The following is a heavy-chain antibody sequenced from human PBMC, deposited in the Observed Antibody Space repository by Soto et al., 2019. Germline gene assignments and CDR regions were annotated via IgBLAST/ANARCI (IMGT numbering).Heavy chain of an antibody. CDR3: ARTSSNWFSFDY. V-gene: IGHV3-48*02. J-gene: IGHJ4*02. D-gene: IGHD6-13*01. CDR1: GFIFSTYN. Sequence: DVQLVESGGGLIQPGGSLRLSCAASGFIFSTYNMNWVRQAPGKGLEWVSYISSGSGTIYYADSVKGRFTTSRDNAKNSLYLQMNSLRDEDTAVYYCARTSSNWFSFDYWGQGTLVTVSS. CDR2: ISSGSGTI.